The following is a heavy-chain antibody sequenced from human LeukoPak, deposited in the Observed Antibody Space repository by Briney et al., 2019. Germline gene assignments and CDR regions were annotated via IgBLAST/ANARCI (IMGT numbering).Heavy chain of an antibody. V-gene: IGHV4-61*08. Sequence: SETLSLTCTVSGVSISSGGYYWSWIRQHPGKGLEWIGYIYYSGSTNYNPSLKSRVTISVDTSKNQFSLKLSSVTAADTAVYYCARDAAMVLDYWGQGTLVTVSS. CDR2: IYYSGST. CDR1: GVSISSGGYY. J-gene: IGHJ4*02. CDR3: ARDAAMVLDY. D-gene: IGHD5-18*01.